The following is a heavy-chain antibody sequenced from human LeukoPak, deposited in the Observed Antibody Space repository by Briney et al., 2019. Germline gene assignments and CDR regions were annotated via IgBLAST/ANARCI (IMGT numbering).Heavy chain of an antibody. J-gene: IGHJ4*02. V-gene: IGHV3-23*01. CDR3: AKKGYYDGSGYYMYYFDH. D-gene: IGHD3-22*01. Sequence: GGSLRLSCAASGFTVSDNYMIWVRQAPGKGLEWVSAISGSGGTAYYADSVKGRFTISRDNSKNTLYLQMNSLRAEDTAVYYCAKKGYYDGSGYYMYYFDHWGQGTLVTVSS. CDR2: ISGSGGTA. CDR1: GFTVSDNY.